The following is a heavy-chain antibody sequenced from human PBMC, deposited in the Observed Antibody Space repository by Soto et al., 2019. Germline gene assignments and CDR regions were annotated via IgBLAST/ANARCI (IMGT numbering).Heavy chain of an antibody. J-gene: IGHJ5*02. D-gene: IGHD2-21*01. V-gene: IGHV3-53*03. CDR3: AREVVVGATAKFDR. Sequence: EVQMVESGGGLIQPGGSLKLSCAVSGFGVTESETYVSWTRQAPGKGLEWVAAFYRGGRRNYAASVKGRFVISRDKSENSVFLQLNLVRVEDTAVYYCAREVVVGATAKFDRWGQGTMVIVSP. CDR1: GFGVTESETY. CDR2: FYRGGRR.